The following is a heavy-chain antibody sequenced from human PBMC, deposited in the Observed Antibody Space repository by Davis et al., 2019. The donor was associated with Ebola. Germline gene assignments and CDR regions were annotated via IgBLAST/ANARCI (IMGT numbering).Heavy chain of an antibody. CDR1: GGSFSGYY. CDR2: IYYSGST. V-gene: IGHV4-34*01. D-gene: IGHD3-22*01. Sequence: SETLSLTCAVYGGSFSGYYWSWIRQPPGKGLEWIGSIYYSGSTSYNPSLKSRVTISVDTSKNQFSLKLSSVTAADTAVYYCARLIAYYYDSSGYYSPYYFDYWGQGTLVTVSS. CDR3: ARLIAYYYDSSGYYSPYYFDY. J-gene: IGHJ4*02.